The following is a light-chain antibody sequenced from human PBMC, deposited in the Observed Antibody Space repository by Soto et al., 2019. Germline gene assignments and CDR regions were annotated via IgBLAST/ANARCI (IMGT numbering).Light chain of an antibody. CDR1: EGIFNW. Sequence: DIQMSQSPSSVSASVGDRVTIACRASEGIFNWLAWYQQKPGKAPKLLIYAASTLQSGVPSRFNGSGSGTHFTLTITGLQPEDFGTYYCQEANGFPRSFGQGTKVDIK. V-gene: IGKV1-12*01. J-gene: IGKJ2*03. CDR2: AAS. CDR3: QEANGFPRS.